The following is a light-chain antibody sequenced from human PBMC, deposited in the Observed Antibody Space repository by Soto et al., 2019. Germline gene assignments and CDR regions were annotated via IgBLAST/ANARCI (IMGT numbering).Light chain of an antibody. CDR2: HVS. CDR1: SSDVGGYNY. J-gene: IGLJ1*01. V-gene: IGLV2-14*03. Sequence: QSALTQPASVSGSPGQSITISCTGTSSDVGGYNYVSWYQQHPGKAPKLMIYHVSNRPSGVSNRFSGSKSGNTASLTTSGLQAEDEADYYCSSYASSSTLYVFGAGTKLTVL. CDR3: SSYASSSTLYV.